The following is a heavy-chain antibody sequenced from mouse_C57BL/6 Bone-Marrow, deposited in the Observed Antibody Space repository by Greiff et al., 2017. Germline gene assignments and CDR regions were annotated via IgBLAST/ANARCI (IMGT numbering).Heavy chain of an antibody. D-gene: IGHD2-4*01. Sequence: VQLQESGPELVKPGASVKISCKASGYSFTDYNMNWVKQSNGKSLEWIGVINPNYGTTSYHQKFKGKATLTVDQSSSTAYMQLNSLTSEASAVYYCASGYDYDYAMDYWGQGTSVTVSS. CDR2: INPNYGTT. CDR3: ASGYDYDYAMDY. CDR1: GYSFTDYN. J-gene: IGHJ4*01. V-gene: IGHV1-39*01.